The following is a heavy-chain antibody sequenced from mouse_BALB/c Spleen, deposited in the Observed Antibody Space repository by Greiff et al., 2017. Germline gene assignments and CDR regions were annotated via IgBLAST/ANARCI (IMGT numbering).Heavy chain of an antibody. CDR2: IWGGGST. CDR1: GFSLSRYS. D-gene: IGHD1-1*01. J-gene: IGHJ2*01. V-gene: IGHV2-6-4*01. Sequence: QVQLKESGPGLVAPSQSLSITCTVSGFSLSRYSVHWVRQPPGKGLEWLGMIWGGGSTDYNSALKSRLSISKDNSKSQVFLKMNSLQTDDTAMYYCARNPFISTVEAGSRLGLFDYWGQGTTLTVSS. CDR3: ARNPFISTVEAGSRLGLFDY.